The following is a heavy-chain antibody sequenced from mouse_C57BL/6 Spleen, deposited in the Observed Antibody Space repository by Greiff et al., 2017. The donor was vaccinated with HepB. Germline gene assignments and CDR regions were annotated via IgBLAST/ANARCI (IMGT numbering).Heavy chain of an antibody. CDR3: ARGDYGSIAGYYAMDY. J-gene: IGHJ4*01. CDR1: GYTFTDYY. Sequence: EVQLQQSGPELVKPGASVKISCKASGYTFTDYYMNWVKQSHGKSLEWIGDINPNNGGTSYNQKFKGKATLTVDKSSSTAYMELRSLTSEDSAVYYCARGDYGSIAGYYAMDYWGQGTSVTVSS. D-gene: IGHD1-1*01. CDR2: INPNNGGT. V-gene: IGHV1-26*01.